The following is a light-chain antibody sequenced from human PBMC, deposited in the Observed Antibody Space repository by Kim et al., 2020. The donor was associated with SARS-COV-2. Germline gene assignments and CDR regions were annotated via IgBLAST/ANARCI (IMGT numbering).Light chain of an antibody. CDR1: TLPEKQ. Sequence: VSPRQTARNTCSGDTLPEKQTYWYQQKSGQAPLLVIYKDNERPSGIPGRFSGSSSGTTVTLTISGVQAEDDADYYCQSADGSGTYVFGTGTKVTVL. J-gene: IGLJ1*01. CDR2: KDN. CDR3: QSADGSGTYV. V-gene: IGLV3-25*03.